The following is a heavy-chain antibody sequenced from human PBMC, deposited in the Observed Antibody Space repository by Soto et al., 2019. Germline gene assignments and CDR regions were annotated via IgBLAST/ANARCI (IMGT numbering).Heavy chain of an antibody. D-gene: IGHD2-2*02. Sequence: GASVKVSCKASGYTFTGYYMHWVRQAPGQGLEWMGWTNPNSGGTSYAQKFQGWVTMTRDTSISTAYMELSRLRSDDTAVYYCARSREMAIPWFDPWGQGTLVTVSS. CDR2: TNPNSGGT. J-gene: IGHJ5*02. CDR1: GYTFTGYY. V-gene: IGHV1-2*04. CDR3: ARSREMAIPWFDP.